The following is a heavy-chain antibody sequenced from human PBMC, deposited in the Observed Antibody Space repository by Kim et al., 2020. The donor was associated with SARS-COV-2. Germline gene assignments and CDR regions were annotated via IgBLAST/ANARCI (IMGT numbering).Heavy chain of an antibody. CDR3: ARDGDLYSSGKDAFDI. CDR1: GFTFSSYW. V-gene: IGHV3-7*01. CDR2: IKQDGNQK. Sequence: GGSLRLSCAASGFTFSSYWMTWVRQAPGKGLEWVANIKQDGNQKYYVDSVKGRFTISRVNAKNSLYLQMNSLRAEDTAVYYCARDGDLYSSGKDAFDIWGQGTMVTVSS. J-gene: IGHJ3*02. D-gene: IGHD6-19*01.